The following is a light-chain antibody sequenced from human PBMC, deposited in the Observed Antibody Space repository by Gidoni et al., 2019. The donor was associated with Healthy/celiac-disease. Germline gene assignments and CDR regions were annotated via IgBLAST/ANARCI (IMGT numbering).Light chain of an antibody. CDR2: AAS. J-gene: IGKJ2*01. V-gene: IGKV1-39*01. CDR3: QQSYSTPHX. Sequence: DIQMTQSPSSLSASVGDRVTITCRASQSISSYLNWYQQKPGKAPKLLIYAASSLQSGVPSRFSGSGSGTDFTLTISSLQPEDFATYYCQQSYSTPHXXXQGTKLEIK. CDR1: QSISSY.